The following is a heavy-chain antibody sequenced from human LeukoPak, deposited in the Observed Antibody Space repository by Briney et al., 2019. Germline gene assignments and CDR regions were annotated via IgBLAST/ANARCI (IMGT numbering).Heavy chain of an antibody. Sequence: SVKVSCKASGGTFSSYAISWVRQAPGQGLEWMGGIIPIFGTANYAQKFQGRVTITADESTSTAYMELSSLRSEDTAVYYCARTVVANYYYYYYMDVWGKGTTVTVSS. CDR2: IIPIFGTA. CDR1: GGTFSSYA. V-gene: IGHV1-69*01. J-gene: IGHJ6*03. D-gene: IGHD2-21*01. CDR3: ARTVVANYYYYYYMDV.